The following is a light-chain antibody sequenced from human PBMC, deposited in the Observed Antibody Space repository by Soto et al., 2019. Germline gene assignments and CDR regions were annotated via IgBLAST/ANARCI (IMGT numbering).Light chain of an antibody. Sequence: QSALTQPASVSGSPRQSITISCTGTGSDVGGYNYVSWYQQHPGKAPKLMIYGVTNRPSGVSSRFSGSKSGNTASLTISGLQAEDEADYYCSSYTSSSTLVFGTGTKVTVL. J-gene: IGLJ1*01. CDR3: SSYTSSSTLV. CDR1: GSDVGGYNY. V-gene: IGLV2-14*01. CDR2: GVT.